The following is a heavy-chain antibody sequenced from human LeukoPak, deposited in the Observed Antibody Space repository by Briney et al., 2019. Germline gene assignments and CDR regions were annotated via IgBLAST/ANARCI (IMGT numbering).Heavy chain of an antibody. CDR1: GYTSTSYG. J-gene: IGHJ4*02. D-gene: IGHD3-22*01. Sequence: ASVKVSCKASGYTSTSYGISWVRQAPGQGLEWMGWISAYNGNTNYAQKLQGRVTMTTDTSTSTAYMELRSLRSDDTAVYYCARGHPSTYYDSSGYYSYYFDYWGQGTLVTVSS. CDR2: ISAYNGNT. CDR3: ARGHPSTYYDSSGYYSYYFDY. V-gene: IGHV1-18*01.